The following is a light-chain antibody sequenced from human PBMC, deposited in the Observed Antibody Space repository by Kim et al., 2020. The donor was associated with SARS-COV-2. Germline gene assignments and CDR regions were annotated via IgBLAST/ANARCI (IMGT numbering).Light chain of an antibody. CDR2: DAS. CDR1: PSARSY. CDR3: QQRSAWPLT. V-gene: IGKV3-11*01. J-gene: IGKJ4*01. Sequence: LAPGDRATLYFSASPSARSYLAWYQQKPGQAPRLLIYDASNRATGIPGRFSGSGSGTDFTLTISSLEPEDFAVYYCQQRSAWPLTFGGGTKVDIK.